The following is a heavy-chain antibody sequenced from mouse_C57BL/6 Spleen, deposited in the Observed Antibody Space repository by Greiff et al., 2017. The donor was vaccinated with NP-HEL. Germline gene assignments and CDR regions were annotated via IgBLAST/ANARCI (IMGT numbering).Heavy chain of an antibody. J-gene: IGHJ4*01. D-gene: IGHD1-1*01. Sequence: QVQLQQPGAELVKPGASVKMSCKASGYTFTSYWITWVKQRPGQGLEWIGDIYPGSGSTNYNEKFKSKATLTVDTSSSTAYMQLSSLTSEDSAVYYCARWYYGSSYRDYAMDYWGQGTSVTVSS. CDR2: IYPGSGST. V-gene: IGHV1-55*01. CDR1: GYTFTSYW. CDR3: ARWYYGSSYRDYAMDY.